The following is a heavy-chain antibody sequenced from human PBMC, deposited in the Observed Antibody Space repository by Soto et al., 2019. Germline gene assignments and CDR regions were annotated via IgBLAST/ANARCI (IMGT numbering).Heavy chain of an antibody. CDR3: VREWLLYQGNWFDP. CDR1: GYTFTSYG. J-gene: IGHJ5*02. Sequence: QVQLVQSGAEVKKPGASVKVSCKASGYTFTSYGISWVRQAPGQGLEWMGWVSAYNGNTNYAQKLQGRVTMTTDTSASTGCMELRSLRSDDTVVYYCVREWLLYQGNWFDPWGQGTLVTVSS. V-gene: IGHV1-18*04. D-gene: IGHD3-3*01. CDR2: VSAYNGNT.